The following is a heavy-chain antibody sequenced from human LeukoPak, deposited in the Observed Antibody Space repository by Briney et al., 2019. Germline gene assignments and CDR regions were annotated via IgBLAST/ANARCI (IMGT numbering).Heavy chain of an antibody. CDR3: ARDLITMVRGVTKSFDY. Sequence: PGGSLRLSCAASGFTFSSYGMHWVRQAPGKGLEWVAVIWYDGSNKYYADSVKGRFTISRDNSKNTLYLQMNSLRAEDTAVYYCARDLITMVRGVTKSFDYWGQGTLVTVSS. CDR1: GFTFSSYG. D-gene: IGHD3-10*01. V-gene: IGHV3-30*19. J-gene: IGHJ4*02. CDR2: IWYDGSNK.